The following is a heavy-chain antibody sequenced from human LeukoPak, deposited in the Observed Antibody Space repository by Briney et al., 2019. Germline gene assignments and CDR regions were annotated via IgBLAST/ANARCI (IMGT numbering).Heavy chain of an antibody. CDR3: ATVAVAGDLDY. CDR2: ISAYNGNT. V-gene: IGHV1-18*01. D-gene: IGHD6-19*01. CDR1: GYTFTSYG. J-gene: IGHJ4*02. Sequence: GASVKVSCKASGYTFTSYGISWVRQAPGQGLVWMGWISAYNGNTNYAQKLQGRVTMTTDTSTSTAYMELRSLRSDDTAVYYCATVAVAGDLDYWGQGTLVTVSS.